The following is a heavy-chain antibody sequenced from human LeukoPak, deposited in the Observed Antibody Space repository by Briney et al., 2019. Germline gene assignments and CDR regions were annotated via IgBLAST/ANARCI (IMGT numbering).Heavy chain of an antibody. CDR1: GFSFSSYA. D-gene: IGHD6-19*01. Sequence: GGSLRLSCAASGFSFSSYAMSWVRQAPGKGLEWVSSISGSGDNTYYAESVKGRFTISRDNSKNTLFLQMNSLRAEDTAVFYCAKRSGYTTGWFFDFWGQGTLVAVSS. CDR3: AKRSGYTTGWFFDF. V-gene: IGHV3-23*01. CDR2: ISGSGDNT. J-gene: IGHJ4*02.